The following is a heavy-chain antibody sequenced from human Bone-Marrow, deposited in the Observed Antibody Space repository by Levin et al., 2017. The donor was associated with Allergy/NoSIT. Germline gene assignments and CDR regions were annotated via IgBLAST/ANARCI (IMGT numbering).Heavy chain of an antibody. D-gene: IGHD4-17*01. Sequence: GGSLRLSCAASGFTFSSYGMHWVRQAPGKGLEWVAVISYDGSNKYYADSVKGRFTISRDNSKNTLYLQMNSLRAEDTAVYYCAKVPPMTTVTRFDYWGQGTLVTVSS. J-gene: IGHJ4*02. CDR1: GFTFSSYG. CDR2: ISYDGSNK. CDR3: AKVPPMTTVTRFDY. V-gene: IGHV3-30*18.